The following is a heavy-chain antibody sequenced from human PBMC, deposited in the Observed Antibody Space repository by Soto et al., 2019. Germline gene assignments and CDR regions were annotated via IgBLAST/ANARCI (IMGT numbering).Heavy chain of an antibody. J-gene: IGHJ4*02. Sequence: SETLSLTCTVSGGSISSGGYYWSWIRQHPGKGLEWIGYIYHSGTTNYNPSLKSRVTISVDTSKNQFSLKLSSVTAADTAVYYCARMHYYDSSGYPDYWGQGTLVTVSS. CDR2: IYHSGTT. CDR1: GGSISSGGYY. V-gene: IGHV4-61*08. CDR3: ARMHYYDSSGYPDY. D-gene: IGHD3-22*01.